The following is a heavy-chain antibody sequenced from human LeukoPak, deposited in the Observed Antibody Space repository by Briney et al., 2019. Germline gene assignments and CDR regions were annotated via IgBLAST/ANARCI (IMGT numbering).Heavy chain of an antibody. D-gene: IGHD5-12*01. CDR2: IIPIFGTA. Sequence: ASVKVSCKASGGTFSSYAISWVRQAPGQGLEWMGGIIPIFGTANYAQKFQGRVTITTDESTSTAYMELRSLRSDDTAVYYCARGGGATIIDSVYFDYWGQGTLVTVSS. V-gene: IGHV1-69*05. J-gene: IGHJ4*02. CDR3: ARGGGATIIDSVYFDY. CDR1: GGTFSSYA.